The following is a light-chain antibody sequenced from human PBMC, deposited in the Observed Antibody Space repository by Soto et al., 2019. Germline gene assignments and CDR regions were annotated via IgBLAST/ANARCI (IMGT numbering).Light chain of an antibody. CDR2: LGS. CDR3: MQALRAPPT. CDR1: QSLLHSNGYNY. Sequence: DVVITQSPLSLPVTPGEPASXXCRSXQSLLHSNGYNYLDWYLQKPGQSPQXXIYLGSNRASGVPDRFSGSGAGTDFTLKISRVEAEDVGVYHCMQALRAPPTFGQGTKVDIK. V-gene: IGKV2-28*01. J-gene: IGKJ1*01.